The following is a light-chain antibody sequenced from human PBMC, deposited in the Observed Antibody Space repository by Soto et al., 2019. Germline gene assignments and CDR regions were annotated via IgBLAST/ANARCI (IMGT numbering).Light chain of an antibody. CDR2: EGS. CDR1: SSDVGSYNL. CDR3: CSYAGSSTYV. J-gene: IGLJ1*01. Sequence: QSALTQPASVSGSPGQSITISCTGTSSDVGSYNLVSWYQQHPGKAPKLMIYEGSKRPSGVSNRFSGSKSGNTASLTISGLLADDEADYYCCSYAGSSTYVFGTGTKLTVL. V-gene: IGLV2-23*01.